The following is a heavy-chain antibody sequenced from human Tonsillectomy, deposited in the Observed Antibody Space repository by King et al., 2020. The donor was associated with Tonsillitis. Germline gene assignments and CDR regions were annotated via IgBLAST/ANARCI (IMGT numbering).Heavy chain of an antibody. CDR2: ISSSGSTI. D-gene: IGHD2-15*01. CDR3: AREPYCSGGSCYTRGPYFDY. CDR1: GFTFSDYY. Sequence: VQLVESGGGLVKPGGSLRLSCAASGFTFSDYYMSWIRQAPGKGLEWVSYISSSGSTIYYADSVKGRFTISRDNAKNSLYLQMNSLSAEDTAGYYCAREPYCSGGSCYTRGPYFDYWGQGTLVAVSS. J-gene: IGHJ4*02. V-gene: IGHV3-11*01.